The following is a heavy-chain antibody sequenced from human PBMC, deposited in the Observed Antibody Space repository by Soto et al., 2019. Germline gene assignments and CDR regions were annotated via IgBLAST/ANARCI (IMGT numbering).Heavy chain of an antibody. Sequence: SVKVSCKASGDNFINYSFSWMRQAPGQGLEWLGGIVPMSGGPNFAEKFHERLIISADASTGTVTMQLSSLTSEDTAVYYCARVRFLEWSMDYGMDVWGQGTTVTV. V-gene: IGHV1-69*13. D-gene: IGHD3-3*01. J-gene: IGHJ6*02. CDR3: ARVRFLEWSMDYGMDV. CDR1: GDNFINYS. CDR2: IVPMSGGP.